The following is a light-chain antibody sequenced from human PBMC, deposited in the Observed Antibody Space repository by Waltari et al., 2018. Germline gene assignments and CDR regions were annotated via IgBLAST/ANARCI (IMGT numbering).Light chain of an antibody. Sequence: EIVLTQSPGTLSLSPGERATLSCRASQSVSKYLAWYQQRPGQAPRLLIYAASTRATGIPDRFSGSGSGTDFSLTISRLEPEDFAVYYCQNHERLPATFGQGP. CDR1: QSVSKY. CDR3: QNHERLPAT. J-gene: IGKJ1*01. V-gene: IGKV3-20*01. CDR2: AAS.